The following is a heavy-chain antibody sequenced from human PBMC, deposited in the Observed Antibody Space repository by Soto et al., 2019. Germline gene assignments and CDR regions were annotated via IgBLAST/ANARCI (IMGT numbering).Heavy chain of an antibody. CDR2: ISYDGSSK. CDR3: AKEGRAYFYYMDV. CDR1: GFTFSTYG. V-gene: IGHV3-30*18. J-gene: IGHJ6*03. Sequence: GGSLRLSCAASGFTFSTYGMHWVRQAPGKGLEWVAVISYDGSSKYYGESVKGRFTISRDNSKNTLHLQMNSLRAEDTAMYYCAKEGRAYFYYMDVWGKGTTVTVS.